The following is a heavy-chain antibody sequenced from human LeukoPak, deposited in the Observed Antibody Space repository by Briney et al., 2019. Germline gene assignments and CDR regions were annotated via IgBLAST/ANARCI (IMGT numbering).Heavy chain of an antibody. CDR3: ARVDLVVVTAIPDY. CDR1: GGSFSGYY. D-gene: IGHD2-21*02. CDR2: INHSGST. Sequence: SETLSLTXAVYGGSFSGYYWSWIRQPPGKGLEWIGEINHSGSTNYNPSLKSRVTISVDTSKNQFSLKLSSVTAADTAVYYCARVDLVVVTAIPDYWGQGTLVTVSS. J-gene: IGHJ4*02. V-gene: IGHV4-34*01.